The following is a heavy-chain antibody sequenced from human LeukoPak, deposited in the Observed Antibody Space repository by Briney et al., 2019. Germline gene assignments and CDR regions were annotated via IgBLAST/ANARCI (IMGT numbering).Heavy chain of an antibody. CDR1: GFSFGTYS. CDR2: ISSSSIHV. D-gene: IGHD4-23*01. Sequence: GGSLRLSCAGSGFSFGTYSMNWVRQAPGKGLEWVSSISSSSIHVNYADSVKGRFTISRDNAKNSLYLQMNSLRAEDTAVYYCARSVADNWGQGTLVTVSS. J-gene: IGHJ4*02. V-gene: IGHV3-21*01. CDR3: ARSVADN.